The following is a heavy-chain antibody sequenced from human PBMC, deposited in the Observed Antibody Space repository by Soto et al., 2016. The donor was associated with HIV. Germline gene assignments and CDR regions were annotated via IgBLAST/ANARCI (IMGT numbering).Heavy chain of an antibody. CDR1: GETFNGYF. CDR2: INHSGSS. V-gene: IGHV4-34*02. CDR3: ARVVVGAIDY. J-gene: IGHJ4*02. Sequence: QVQLQQWGAGLLKPSETLSLTCAVYGETFNGYFWTWIRQSPGKGLEWIGEINHSGSSKYKSSLKSRVTMSVDTSKNQFSLKLNSVTAADTAVYYCARVVVGAIDYWGQGTLVTVSS. D-gene: IGHD1-26*01.